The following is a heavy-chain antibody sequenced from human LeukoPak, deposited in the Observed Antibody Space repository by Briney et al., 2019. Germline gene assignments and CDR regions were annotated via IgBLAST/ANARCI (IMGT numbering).Heavy chain of an antibody. CDR3: ATWDHDAFDI. CDR2: ITPFNGNT. Sequence: SVKVSCKASGYTFTYRYLHWVRQAPGQALEWMGWITPFNGNTNYAQTFQDRVTITRDRSMSTAYMELSSLRSEDTAMYYCATWDHDAFDIWGQGTMVTVSS. CDR1: GYTFTYRY. D-gene: IGHD1-26*01. J-gene: IGHJ3*02. V-gene: IGHV1-45*02.